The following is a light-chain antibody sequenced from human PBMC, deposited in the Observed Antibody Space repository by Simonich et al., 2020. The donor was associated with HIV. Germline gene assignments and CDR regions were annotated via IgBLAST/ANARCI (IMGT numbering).Light chain of an antibody. J-gene: IGKJ4*01. V-gene: IGKV4-1*01. CDR3: QQYYGPPLT. Sequence: DIVMTQSPDSLAVSLGERPTINCKSSQSVLYSSNNKNYLAWYQQKQGQPPKLLIYWASTRESGVPDRFSGSGSGTDFALTISSLQAEDVAVYYCQQYYGPPLTFGGGTKVEIK. CDR1: QSVLYSSNNKNY. CDR2: WAS.